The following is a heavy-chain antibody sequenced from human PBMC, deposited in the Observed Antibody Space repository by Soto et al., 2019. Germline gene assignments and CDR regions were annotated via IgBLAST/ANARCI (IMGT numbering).Heavy chain of an antibody. CDR1: GGSISSSSYY. Sequence: SETLSLTCTVSGGSISSSSYYWGWIRQPPGKGLEWIGSIYYSGSTYYNPSLKSRVTISVDTSKNQFSLKLSSVTAADTAVYYCARRDYDILTGYPYYYYGMDVWGQGTTVTVS. CDR3: ARRDYDILTGYPYYYYGMDV. V-gene: IGHV4-39*01. J-gene: IGHJ6*02. CDR2: IYYSGST. D-gene: IGHD3-9*01.